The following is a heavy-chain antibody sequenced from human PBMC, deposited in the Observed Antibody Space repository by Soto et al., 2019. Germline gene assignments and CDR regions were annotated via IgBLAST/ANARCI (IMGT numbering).Heavy chain of an antibody. CDR3: ARGGIRVGMDV. Sequence: SETLSLTCTVSGGSISSGGYYWSWIRQHPGKGLEWIGYIYYSGSTYHNPSLKSRATISVDTSKNQFSLKLSSVTAADTAVYYCARGGIRVGMDVWGQGTTVTVS. V-gene: IGHV4-31*03. CDR1: GGSISSGGYY. D-gene: IGHD3-16*01. J-gene: IGHJ6*02. CDR2: IYYSGST.